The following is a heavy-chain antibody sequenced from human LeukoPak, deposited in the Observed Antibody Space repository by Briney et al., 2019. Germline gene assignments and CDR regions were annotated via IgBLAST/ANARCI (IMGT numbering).Heavy chain of an antibody. V-gene: IGHV3-23*01. CDR3: AKDVSSSSSPIRLDV. Sequence: PGGSLRLSCAASGFSFSSYAMSWVRQAPGKGLEWISALSDSGYTTYYADSVKSRFTISRDNSKNTFYLQMNSLRAEDTAVYYCAKDVSSSSSPIRLDVWGQGTTVTVSS. CDR1: GFSFSSYA. D-gene: IGHD6-19*01. J-gene: IGHJ6*02. CDR2: LSDSGYTT.